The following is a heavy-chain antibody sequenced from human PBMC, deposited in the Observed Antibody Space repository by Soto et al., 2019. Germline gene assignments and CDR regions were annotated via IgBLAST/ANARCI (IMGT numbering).Heavy chain of an antibody. CDR2: INHSGST. CDR3: ARPSSGWYRPFDY. D-gene: IGHD6-19*01. CDR1: GGSFSGYY. J-gene: IGHJ4*02. Sequence: QVRLQQWGAGLLKPSETLSLTCAVYGGSFSGYYWSWIRQPPGKGLEWIGEINHSGSTNYNPSLKSRVTISVDTSKNQFSLKLSSVTAADTAVYYCARPSSGWYRPFDYWGQGTLVTVSS. V-gene: IGHV4-34*01.